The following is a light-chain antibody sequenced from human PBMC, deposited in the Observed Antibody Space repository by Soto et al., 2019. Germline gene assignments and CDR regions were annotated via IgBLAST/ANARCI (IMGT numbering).Light chain of an antibody. Sequence: DIQMTQSPSTLSASVGDRVTITCRASQSVTTWLAWYQQKPGKAPKLLIYKASNLESGLPSRFTGSGSGTEFTLNISRLQSDDFATYYCQQYINYPITFGQGTRLDIK. V-gene: IGKV1-5*03. CDR3: QQYINYPIT. CDR1: QSVTTW. CDR2: KAS. J-gene: IGKJ5*01.